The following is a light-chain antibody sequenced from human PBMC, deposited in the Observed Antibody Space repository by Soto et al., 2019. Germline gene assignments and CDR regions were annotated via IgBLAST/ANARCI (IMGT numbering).Light chain of an antibody. V-gene: IGLV4-60*03. CDR3: ETWDSNTPSVV. J-gene: IGLJ2*01. CDR2: LEGSGSF. CDR1: SGHSDYI. Sequence: QLVLTQSSSASASLGSSVKLTCTLSSGHSDYIIAWHQQQPGKAPRYLMNLEGSGSFNKGSGVPDRFSGSSSWAARYLTISNLQSEDETDYYCETWDSNTPSVVFGGGTKLTVL.